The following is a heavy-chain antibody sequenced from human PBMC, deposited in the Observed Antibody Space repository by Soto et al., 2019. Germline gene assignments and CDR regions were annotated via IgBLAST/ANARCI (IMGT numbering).Heavy chain of an antibody. J-gene: IGHJ3*02. CDR3: ARDRITTRGDAFDI. Sequence: QVQLVQSGAEVRKPGSSVKVSCKAPGGTFSTYIISWVRQAPGQGLEWMGRIIPIPDITNYAQKFQGRVTVTADRATSTAYIELTSLKSVDTAVYYFARDRITTRGDAFDIWGQGTMVTVSS. D-gene: IGHD3-3*01. CDR2: IIPIPDIT. CDR1: GGTFSTYI. V-gene: IGHV1-69*08.